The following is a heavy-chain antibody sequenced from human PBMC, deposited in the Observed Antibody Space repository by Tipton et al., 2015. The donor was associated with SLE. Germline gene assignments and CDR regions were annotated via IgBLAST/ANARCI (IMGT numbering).Heavy chain of an antibody. V-gene: IGHV4-34*01. CDR3: ARAYSSSSYFDY. D-gene: IGHD6-13*01. CDR2: INHSGST. J-gene: IGHJ4*02. Sequence: TLSLTCAVYGGSFSGYYWSWIRQPPGKGLEWIGEINHSGSTNYNPSLNSRVTISVDTSKNQFSLKLRSVTAADTAVYYCARAYSSSSYFDYWGQGTLVTVSS. CDR1: GGSFSGYY.